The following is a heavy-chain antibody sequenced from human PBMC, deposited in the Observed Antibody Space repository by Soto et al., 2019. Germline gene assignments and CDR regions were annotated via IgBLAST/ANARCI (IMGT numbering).Heavy chain of an antibody. CDR3: ARLSGYYCSSSTCYDWLDA. V-gene: IGHV4-39*01. J-gene: IGHJ5*02. CDR2: IHYSGDT. CDR1: GDFISSSEFY. Sequence: SETLSLTCSVSGDFISSSEFYWGWVRQPPGKGLEWIGTIHYSGDTYYDPSLKSRVTVSVDTSKNQFSVRLISVTAADTAIYFCARLSGYYCSSSTCYDWLDAWGQGTLVTVSS. D-gene: IGHD2-2*01.